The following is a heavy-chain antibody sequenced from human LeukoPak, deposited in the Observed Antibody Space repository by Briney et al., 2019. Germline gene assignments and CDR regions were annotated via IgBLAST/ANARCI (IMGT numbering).Heavy chain of an antibody. CDR2: ISWNSGSI. CDR1: GFTFDDYA. J-gene: IGHJ4*02. D-gene: IGHD2-21*02. CDR3: AKGPSVTATIDY. V-gene: IGHV3-9*01. Sequence: GRSLRLSCAASGFTFDDYAMHWVRHAPGKGLEWVSGISWNSGSIGYADSVKGRFTISRDNAKNSLYLQMNSLRAEDTALYYCAKGPSVTATIDYWGQGTLVTVSS.